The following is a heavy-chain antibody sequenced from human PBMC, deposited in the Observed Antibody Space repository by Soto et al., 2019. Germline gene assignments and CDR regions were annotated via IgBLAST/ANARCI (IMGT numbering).Heavy chain of an antibody. D-gene: IGHD1-7*01. CDR3: ARDRRTTDGMDV. J-gene: IGHJ6*02. V-gene: IGHV3-66*01. CDR1: GFTVSSNY. CDR2: IYSGGST. Sequence: EVQLVESGGGLVQPGGSLRLSCAASGFTVSSNYMSWVRQAPGKGLEWVSVIYSGGSTYYADSVKGRFTISRDNSKNTLYLQMNSLRAEDTAVYYCARDRRTTDGMDVLGQGTTVTVSS.